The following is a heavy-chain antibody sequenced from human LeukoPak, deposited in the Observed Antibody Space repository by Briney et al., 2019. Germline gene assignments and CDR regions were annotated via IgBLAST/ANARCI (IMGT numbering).Heavy chain of an antibody. CDR2: IYSGGST. CDR1: GFTVSSNY. D-gene: IGHD4-17*01. CDR3: ARDLYRYSVTSDRPEDY. V-gene: IGHV3-53*04. Sequence: GGSLRLSCAASGFTVSSNYISWVRQAPGKGLEWVSVIYSGGSTYYADSVKGRFTISRHNSKNTLYLQMNSLRAEDTAVYYCARDLYRYSVTSDRPEDYWGQGTLVTVSS. J-gene: IGHJ4*02.